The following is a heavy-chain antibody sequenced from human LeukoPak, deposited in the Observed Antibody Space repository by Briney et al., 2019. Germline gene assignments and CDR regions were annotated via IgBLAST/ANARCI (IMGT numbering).Heavy chain of an antibody. CDR3: ARTKFSYYFDY. J-gene: IGHJ4*02. D-gene: IGHD3-3*01. V-gene: IGHV4-39*01. Sequence: SETLSLTCTVSGGSISSSSYYWGWIRQPPGKGLEWIGSIYYSGSTYYNPSLKSRVTISVDTSKNQFPLKLSSVTAADTAVYYCARTKFSYYFDYWGQGTLVTVSS. CDR2: IYYSGST. CDR1: GGSISSSSYY.